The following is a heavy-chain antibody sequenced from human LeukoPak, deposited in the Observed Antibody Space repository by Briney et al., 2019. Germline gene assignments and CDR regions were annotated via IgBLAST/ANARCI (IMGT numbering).Heavy chain of an antibody. CDR3: ARDSIQLWTYYFDY. Sequence: GGSLRLSCAASGFTFSSYEMNWVRQAPGKGLEWVSYISSSGSTIYCADSVKGRFTISRDNAKNSLYLQMNSLRAEDTAVYYCARDSIQLWTYYFDYWGQGTLVTVSS. D-gene: IGHD5-18*01. J-gene: IGHJ4*02. CDR1: GFTFSSYE. CDR2: ISSSGSTI. V-gene: IGHV3-48*03.